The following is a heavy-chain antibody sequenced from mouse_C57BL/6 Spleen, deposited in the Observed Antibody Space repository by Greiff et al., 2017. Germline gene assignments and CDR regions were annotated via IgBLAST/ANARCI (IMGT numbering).Heavy chain of an antibody. CDR1: GYAFSSSW. J-gene: IGHJ3*01. CDR2: IYPGDGDT. Sequence: VQLQQSGPELVKPGASVKISCKASGYAFSSSWMNWVKQRPGKGLEWIGRIYPGDGDTNYNGKFKGKDTLTADKSSSTAYMQLSSLTSEDSAVYFCARSGDYGRFAYWGQGTLVTVSA. D-gene: IGHD2-4*01. CDR3: ARSGDYGRFAY. V-gene: IGHV1-82*01.